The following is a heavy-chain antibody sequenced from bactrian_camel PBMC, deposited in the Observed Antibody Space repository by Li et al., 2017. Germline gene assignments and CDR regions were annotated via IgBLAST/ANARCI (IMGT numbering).Heavy chain of an antibody. CDR1: GFTFSNSP. V-gene: IGHV3S7*01. D-gene: IGHD1*01. Sequence: VQLVESGGGLVQPGRSLRLSCAASGFTFSNSPMSWVRQAPGKGLEWVSNIDSDGSDPYYSDSVKGRFIISRDNAKDTLYLQLSSLKTDDTGMYFCARYDSYIWHYWGKGTQVTV. J-gene: IGHJ4*01. CDR2: IDSDGSDP. CDR3: ARYDSYIWHY.